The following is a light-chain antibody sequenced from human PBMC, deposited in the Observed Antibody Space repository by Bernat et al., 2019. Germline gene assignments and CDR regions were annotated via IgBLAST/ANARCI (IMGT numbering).Light chain of an antibody. J-gene: IGKJ2*01. CDR2: DTS. V-gene: IGKV3-20*01. CDR3: QQYGNSPMYT. CDR1: QSVSSRF. Sequence: EIVLTQSPGTLSLSPGDRATLSCRASQSVSSRFFAWYQQKPGQALRLLIYDTSTRANGIPDRFSGSGSGTDFTLTISRLEPEDFAVYFCQQYGNSPMYTFSQGTNLEIK.